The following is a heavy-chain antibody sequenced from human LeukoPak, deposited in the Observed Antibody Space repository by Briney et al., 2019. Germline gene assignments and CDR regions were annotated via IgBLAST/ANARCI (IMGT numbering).Heavy chain of an antibody. CDR1: GGSISNYY. J-gene: IGHJ5*02. V-gene: IGHV4-59*01. CDR3: ARDGVGYYGSGSYYPNWFDP. CDR2: IYYSGST. D-gene: IGHD3-10*01. Sequence: SETLSLTCTVSGGSISNYYWSWIRQPPGQGLEWVGYIYYSGSTNYNPSLKSRVSISVDTSKNQFSLKLSSVTAADTAVYYCARDGVGYYGSGSYYPNWFDPWGQGRLVTVSS.